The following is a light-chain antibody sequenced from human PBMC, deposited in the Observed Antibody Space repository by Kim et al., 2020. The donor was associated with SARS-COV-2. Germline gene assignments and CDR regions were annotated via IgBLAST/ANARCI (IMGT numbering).Light chain of an antibody. Sequence: QSGLTQPPSASRSPGQSVTISCTGTSSDVGGYNYVSWYQQHPGKAPKLMIYEVSKRPSGVPDRFSGSKSGNTASLTVSGLQAEDEADYYCSSYAGSNNPYVFGTGTKVTVL. CDR1: SSDVGGYNY. V-gene: IGLV2-8*01. CDR2: EVS. J-gene: IGLJ1*01. CDR3: SSYAGSNNPYV.